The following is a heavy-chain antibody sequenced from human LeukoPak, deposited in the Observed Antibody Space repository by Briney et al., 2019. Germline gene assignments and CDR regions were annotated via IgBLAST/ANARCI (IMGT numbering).Heavy chain of an antibody. Sequence: GGSLRLSCAASGFTFSSYSMNWVCQAPGKGLEWVSSICSSSSYIYYADSVKGRFTISRDNAKNSLYLQMNSLRAEDTAVYYCARSSIAAACFDYWGQGTLLTVSS. CDR1: GFTFSSYS. CDR3: ARSSIAAACFDY. J-gene: IGHJ4*02. V-gene: IGHV3-21*01. D-gene: IGHD6-6*01. CDR2: ICSSSSYI.